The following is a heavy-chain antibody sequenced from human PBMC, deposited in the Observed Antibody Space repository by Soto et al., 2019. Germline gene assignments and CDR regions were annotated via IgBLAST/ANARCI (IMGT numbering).Heavy chain of an antibody. CDR1: GGSISSGGYY. CDR3: ARDQRAAAETPWGYHYGMDV. CDR2: IYYSGST. J-gene: IGHJ6*02. V-gene: IGHV4-31*03. D-gene: IGHD6-13*01. Sequence: SETLSLTCTVSGGSISSGGYYWSWIRQHPGKGLDWIGYIYYSGSTYYNPSLKSRVTISVDTSKNQFSLKLSSVTAADTAVYYCARDQRAAAETPWGYHYGMDVWGQGTTVTVSS.